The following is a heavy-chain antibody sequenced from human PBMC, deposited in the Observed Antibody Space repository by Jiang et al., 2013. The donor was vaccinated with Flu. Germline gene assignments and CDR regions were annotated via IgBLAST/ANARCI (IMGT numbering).Heavy chain of an antibody. CDR3: ARTYYYDSSGYLFPYYFDY. Sequence: PGLVKPSETLSLTCTVSGGSISSSSYYWGWIRQPPGKGLEWIGSIYYSGSTYYNPSLKSRVTISVDTSKNQFSLKLSSVTAADTAVYYCARTYYYDSSGYLFPYYFDYWGQGTLVTVSS. J-gene: IGHJ4*02. V-gene: IGHV4-39*01. CDR2: IYYSGST. D-gene: IGHD3-22*01. CDR1: GGSISSSSYY.